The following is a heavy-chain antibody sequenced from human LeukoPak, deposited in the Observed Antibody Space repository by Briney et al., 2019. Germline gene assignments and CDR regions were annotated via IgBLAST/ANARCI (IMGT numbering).Heavy chain of an antibody. CDR3: ARDQGGEQSY. J-gene: IGHJ4*02. D-gene: IGHD3-16*01. V-gene: IGHV3-48*01. Sequence: GGSLRLSCAASGFTFGSYSMNWVRQAPGKGLEWVSYISSFSGTIYYADSVKGRFTISRDNAKNSLYLQMNSLRAEDTAVYYCARDQGGEQSYWGQGTLVTVSS. CDR1: GFTFGSYS. CDR2: ISSFSGTI.